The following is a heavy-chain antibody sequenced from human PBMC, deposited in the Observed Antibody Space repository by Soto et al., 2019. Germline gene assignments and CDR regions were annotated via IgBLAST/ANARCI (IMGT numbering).Heavy chain of an antibody. CDR2: IFSNDEK. Sequence: QVTLKESGPVLVKPTEPLTLTCTVSGFSLSNARMGVSWIRQPPGKALEWLAHIFSNDEKSYSTSLKSRLTSSKDTSKSQVVLTMTNMDPVDTATYYCARIWGPYYYYGMDVWGQGTTVTVSS. J-gene: IGHJ6*02. V-gene: IGHV2-26*01. D-gene: IGHD7-27*01. CDR1: GFSLSNARMG. CDR3: ARIWGPYYYYGMDV.